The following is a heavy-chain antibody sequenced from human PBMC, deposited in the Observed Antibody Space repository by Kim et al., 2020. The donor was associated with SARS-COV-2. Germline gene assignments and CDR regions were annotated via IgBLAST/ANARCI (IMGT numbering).Heavy chain of an antibody. CDR3: ARFVGMTGYLH. V-gene: IGHV1-8*01. J-gene: IGHJ4*02. CDR2: T. D-gene: IGHD3-9*01. Sequence: TGYEQKFQGRVTMTRNTSISTAYMELSSLRSEDTAVYYCARFVGMTGYLHWGQGTLVTVSS.